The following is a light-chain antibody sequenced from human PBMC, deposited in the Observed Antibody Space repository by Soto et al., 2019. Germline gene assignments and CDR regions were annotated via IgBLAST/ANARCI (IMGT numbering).Light chain of an antibody. CDR3: QQSHILPRT. V-gene: IGKV1-33*01. CDR1: QDISNH. J-gene: IGKJ3*01. Sequence: DIQMTQSPSSLSASVGERVSITCQASQDISNHLIWYQQKPGKAPKFLIYDASNLETGVPSRFSGSGSGTDFTFSISSLQPEDVATYFCQQSHILPRTFGPGTKVGIK. CDR2: DAS.